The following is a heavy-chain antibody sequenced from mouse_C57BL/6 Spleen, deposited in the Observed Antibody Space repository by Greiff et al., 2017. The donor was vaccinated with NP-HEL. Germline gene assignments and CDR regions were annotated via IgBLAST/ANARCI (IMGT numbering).Heavy chain of an antibody. D-gene: IGHD2-4*01. CDR1: GYTFTDYE. V-gene: IGHV1-15*01. J-gene: IGHJ1*03. CDR2: IDPETGGT. CDR3: TREITTRYWDFDV. Sequence: QVQLQQSGAELVRPGASVTLSCKASGYTFTDYEMHWVKQTPVHGLEWIGAIDPETGGTAYNQKFKGKAILTADKSSSTAYMELRSLTSEDSAVYYFTREITTRYWDFDVWGTGTTVTVSS.